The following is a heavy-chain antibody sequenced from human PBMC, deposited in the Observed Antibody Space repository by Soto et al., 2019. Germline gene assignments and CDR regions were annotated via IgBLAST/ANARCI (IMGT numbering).Heavy chain of an antibody. CDR2: ISAYNGNT. V-gene: IGHV1-18*01. J-gene: IGHJ4*02. D-gene: IGHD5-18*01. Sequence: GASVKVSCKASGYTFTGYFMHWVRQAPGQGLEWMGWISAYNGNTNYAQKLQGRVTMTTDTSTSTAYMELRSLRSDDTAVYYCASSLLVGYGLEGESDWGQGTLVTVSS. CDR3: ASSLLVGYGLEGESD. CDR1: GYTFTGYF.